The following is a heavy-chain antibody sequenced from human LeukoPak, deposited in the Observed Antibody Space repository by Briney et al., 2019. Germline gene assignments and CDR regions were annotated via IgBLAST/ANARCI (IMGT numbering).Heavy chain of an antibody. J-gene: IGHJ4*02. D-gene: IGHD5-18*01. CDR1: GYSISSGYY. Sequence: SETLSLTCAVSGYSISSGYYWGWIRQPPGKGLEWIGSIYHSGSTYYNPSLKSRVTISVDTSKNQFSLKLSSVTAADTAVYYCARLTRGYSYGYVYWGQGTLVTVSS. V-gene: IGHV4-38-2*01. CDR3: ARLTRGYSYGYVY. CDR2: IYHSGST.